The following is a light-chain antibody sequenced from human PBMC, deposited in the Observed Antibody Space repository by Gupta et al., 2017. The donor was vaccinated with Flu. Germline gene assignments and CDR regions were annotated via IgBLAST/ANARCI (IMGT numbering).Light chain of an antibody. CDR2: WAS. CDR3: QQYDSTPGA. Sequence: DIVMTQSPDSLAVFLGDRATINCKSSKSVLYIHNNKNYLAWYQQKPGQPPKLLIYWASTRESGVPDRFSGSGSGTDFTLTISSLQAEDVAVYYCQQYDSTPGAFGQGTKMEIK. J-gene: IGKJ2*01. V-gene: IGKV4-1*01. CDR1: KSVLYIHNNKNY.